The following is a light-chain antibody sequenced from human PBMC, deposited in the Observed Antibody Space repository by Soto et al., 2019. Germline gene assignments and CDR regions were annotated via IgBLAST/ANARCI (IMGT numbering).Light chain of an antibody. CDR3: SSFTSNDFYV. V-gene: IGLV2-14*01. CDR1: GSDVGGYNY. CDR2: GVS. J-gene: IGLJ1*01. Sequence: QSALTQPASVSGSPGQSIAISCTGSGSDVGGYNYVSWYQQHPGKAPKLIIHGVSHRPSGVSTRFSASRSAYTASLTISGLQAEDEADYYCSSFTSNDFYVFGPGTKVTVL.